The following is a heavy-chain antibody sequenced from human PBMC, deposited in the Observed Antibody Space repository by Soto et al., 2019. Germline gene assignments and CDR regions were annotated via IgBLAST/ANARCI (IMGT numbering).Heavy chain of an antibody. CDR2: IYNSGTT. D-gene: IGHD5-18*01. CDR3: ARGRGYSYQNFLDL. J-gene: IGHJ5*02. Sequence: QVQLQESGPGLMKPSQTLSLTCTVPDGSINGGGYYWTWIRQHPGKGLEWFGNIYNSGTTYYNPSLGGQVSISLESSKRQFCLKVTSVAAADSAVYYCARGRGYSYQNFLDLWGQGIRVTVSS. CDR1: DGSINGGGYY. V-gene: IGHV4-31*01.